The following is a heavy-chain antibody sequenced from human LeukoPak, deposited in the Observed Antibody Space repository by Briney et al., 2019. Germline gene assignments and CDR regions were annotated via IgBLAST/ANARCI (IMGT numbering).Heavy chain of an antibody. Sequence: ASVRVSCKAPEYTFTRYGMSWVRRAPGQGLEWMGWISGSNGNTNYAQKTQDRVTFTTDTSTSTAYMELRSLRFDDTATYYCVRSGRGTHYYFDVWGQGTLVTVSS. CDR3: VRSGRGTHYYFDV. CDR2: ISGSNGNT. CDR1: EYTFTRYG. J-gene: IGHJ4*02. V-gene: IGHV1-18*01. D-gene: IGHD1-1*01.